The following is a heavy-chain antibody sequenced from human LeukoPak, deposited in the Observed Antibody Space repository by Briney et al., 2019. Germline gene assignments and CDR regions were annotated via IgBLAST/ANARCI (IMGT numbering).Heavy chain of an antibody. Sequence: GRSLRLSCAASGFTFDDYAMHWVRQAPGKGLEWVSGISWNSGSIGYADSVKGRFTISRDNAKNSLYLQMNSLRAEDTALYYCAKDIRDAFDIWGQGTMVTVSS. V-gene: IGHV3-9*01. J-gene: IGHJ3*02. CDR3: AKDIRDAFDI. CDR2: ISWNSGSI. CDR1: GFTFDDYA.